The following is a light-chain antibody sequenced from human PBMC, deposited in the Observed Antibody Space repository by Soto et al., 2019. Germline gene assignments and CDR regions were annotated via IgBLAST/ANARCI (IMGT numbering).Light chain of an antibody. CDR2: GAS. J-gene: IGKJ1*01. Sequence: DIQVTQSPSSLSASVGDRVTITCRASQSIGTYLNWYHQKPGKAPQLLIYGASTLQSGVPSRFSGSGSGTHFTLTSNSLQPEDFGTFSCQQSYSTPTFGQGTKVEIK. CDR3: QQSYSTPT. CDR1: QSIGTY. V-gene: IGKV1-39*01.